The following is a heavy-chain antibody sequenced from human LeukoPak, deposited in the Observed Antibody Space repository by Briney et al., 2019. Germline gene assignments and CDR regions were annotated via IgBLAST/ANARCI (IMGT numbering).Heavy chain of an antibody. CDR1: GITLSNYG. CDR3: AKRAVVIRVILVGFHKEAYYFDS. Sequence: PGGSLRLSCAVSGITLSNYGMSWVRQAPGKGPEWVAGISGSGGSTNYADSVKGRFTISRDNPKNTPYLQMHNLRAEDTAVYFCAKRAVVIRVILVGFHKEAYYFDSWGQGALVTVSS. V-gene: IGHV3-23*01. CDR2: ISGSGGST. J-gene: IGHJ4*02. D-gene: IGHD3-22*01.